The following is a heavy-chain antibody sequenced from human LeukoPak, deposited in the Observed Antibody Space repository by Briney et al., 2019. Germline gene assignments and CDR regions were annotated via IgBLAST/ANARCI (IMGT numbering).Heavy chain of an antibody. V-gene: IGHV1-18*01. J-gene: IGHJ4*02. CDR3: ARGHSRSGQFFDH. Sequence: ASVKVSCKASGYTFTTYGFSWVRQAPGQGLEWMGLISAYNGDTNYAQKLQGRLTLTTDTSTTTAYMELRSLRSDDTAVYYCARGHSRSGQFFDHWGQGTLVTVSS. CDR1: GYTFTTYG. CDR2: ISAYNGDT. D-gene: IGHD6-13*01.